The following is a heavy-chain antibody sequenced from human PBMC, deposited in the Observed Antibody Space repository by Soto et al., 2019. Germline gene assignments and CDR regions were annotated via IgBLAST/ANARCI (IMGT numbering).Heavy chain of an antibody. Sequence: QVQLVQSGAEVRKPGSSVKVSCKASGGTFSNSAITWVRQAPGQGLEWVGGIIPSFGSTNYARKSQGRATITADEPTSTPYMRLSSLTSEVTPVYYCARDGDLRSDFWSGPLGGGWFDPWGQGTLVTVSS. CDR1: GGTFSNSA. CDR2: IIPSFGST. D-gene: IGHD3-3*01. J-gene: IGHJ5*02. V-gene: IGHV1-69*12. CDR3: ARDGDLRSDFWSGPLGGGWFDP.